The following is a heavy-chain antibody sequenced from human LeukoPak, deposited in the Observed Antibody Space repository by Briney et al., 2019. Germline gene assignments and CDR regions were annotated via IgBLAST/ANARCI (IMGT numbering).Heavy chain of an antibody. CDR2: INSDGSSI. Sequence: GGSLRLSCEASGFTYNTFWMYWVRQAPGKGLVGVLRINSDGSSISYADSVKGRFTISRDNAKNTLYLQMDSLRAEDTAVYYCAKTHPMAGALPDFWGQGTLVTVSS. CDR3: AKTHPMAGALPDF. D-gene: IGHD6-19*01. J-gene: IGHJ4*02. V-gene: IGHV3-74*01. CDR1: GFTYNTFW.